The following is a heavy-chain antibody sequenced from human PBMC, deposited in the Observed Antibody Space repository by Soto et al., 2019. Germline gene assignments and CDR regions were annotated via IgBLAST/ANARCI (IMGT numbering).Heavy chain of an antibody. D-gene: IGHD3-3*01. J-gene: IGHJ4*02. CDR3: AHSRFDTIFGY. V-gene: IGHV2-5*02. CDR1: GFSLSTSGVA. CDR2: IYWDDDK. Sequence: QITLKESGPTLVKPTQTLTLTCAFSGFSLSTSGVAVGWIRQPPGKALEWLALIYWDDDKSYSPSLKSRLTIPKGTSKNQVVLTMTNMDPVETATYYCAHSRFDTIFGYWGQGTLVTVSS.